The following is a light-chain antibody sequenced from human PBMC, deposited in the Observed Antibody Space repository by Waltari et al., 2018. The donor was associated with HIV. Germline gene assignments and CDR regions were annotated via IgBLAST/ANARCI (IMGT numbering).Light chain of an antibody. J-gene: IGKJ2*01. V-gene: IGKV1-9*01. CDR3: QQLNSYPYT. Sequence: DIQLTQSPSFLSASVGDRVTITCRASQGLSSYLAWYQQKPGKAPKLLIYAASTLQSGVPSRFRGSGSWTEFTLTISSLQPADFATYSCQQLNSYPYTFGQGTKLEIK. CDR1: QGLSSY. CDR2: AAS.